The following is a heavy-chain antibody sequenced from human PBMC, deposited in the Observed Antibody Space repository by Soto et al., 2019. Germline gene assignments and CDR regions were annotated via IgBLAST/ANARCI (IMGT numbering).Heavy chain of an antibody. D-gene: IGHD3-16*01. CDR1: GFIFSTYD. Sequence: EVQLVESGGGLVQPGGSLRLSCAASGFIFSTYDMHWVRQVPGKGLEWVSSITTGDDTSYPDSVQGRFTISRENAKNSLYLQMNNLRAGYTAIYYCARVAQDFGALDIWGQGTTVIVSS. CDR2: ITTGDDT. V-gene: IGHV3-13*01. CDR3: ARVAQDFGALDI. J-gene: IGHJ3*02.